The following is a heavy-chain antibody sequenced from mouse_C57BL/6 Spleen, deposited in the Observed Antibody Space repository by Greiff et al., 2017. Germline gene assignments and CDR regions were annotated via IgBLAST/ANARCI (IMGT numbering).Heavy chain of an antibody. CDR2: IDPSDNYT. CDR1: GYTFTSYW. CDR3: ARSLPRYFDY. V-gene: IGHV1-50*01. J-gene: IGHJ2*01. Sequence: VQLQQPGAELVKPGASVKLSCQASGYTFTSYWMPWVKQRPGQGLEWIGEIDPSDNYTNYNHQFKGKATLTVDTSSITAYMQLSSLTSEDSAVYCCARSLPRYFDYWGQGTTLTVSS.